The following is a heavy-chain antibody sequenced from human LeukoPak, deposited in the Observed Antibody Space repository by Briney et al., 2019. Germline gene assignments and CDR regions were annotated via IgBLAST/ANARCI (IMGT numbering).Heavy chain of an antibody. CDR2: ISSTKTYI. Sequence: GGSLRLSCAVSGFTFSSYTMHWVRQAPGKGLEWVSSISSTKTYIYYADSVKGRFTISRDNAKNTLYLQIHSLRAEDTAVYYCARDRSYNLDSWGQGTPVTVSS. J-gene: IGHJ4*02. CDR1: GFTFSSYT. V-gene: IGHV3-21*01. CDR3: ARDRSYNLDS. D-gene: IGHD1-26*01.